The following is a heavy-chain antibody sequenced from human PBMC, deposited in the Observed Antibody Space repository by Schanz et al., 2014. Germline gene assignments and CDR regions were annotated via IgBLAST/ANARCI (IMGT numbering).Heavy chain of an antibody. J-gene: IGHJ4*02. CDR2: LNFDETYT. V-gene: IGHV3-74*01. CDR3: VRDTDYHFDY. D-gene: IGHD4-17*01. CDR1: GFTFSRYW. Sequence: EVQLVESGGGLVQPGGSLRLSCEASGFTFSRYWMHWVRQAPGKGLEWVSRLNFDETYTSYADSVKGRFTISRDNAKNTVYLQMNSLRAEDTAVYYCVRDTDYHFDYWGQGTLVTVSS.